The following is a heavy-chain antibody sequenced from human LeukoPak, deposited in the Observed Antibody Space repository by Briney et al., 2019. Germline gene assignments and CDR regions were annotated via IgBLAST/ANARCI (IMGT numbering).Heavy chain of an antibody. CDR2: INPNSGGT. Sequence: ASVKVSCKASGYTFTGYYMHWVRQAPGQGLEWMGWINPNSGGTNYAQKFQGRVTMTTDTSTSTAYMELRSLRSDDTAVYYCAREVATLNWFDPWGQGTLVTVSS. V-gene: IGHV1-2*02. J-gene: IGHJ5*02. CDR3: AREVATLNWFDP. D-gene: IGHD5-12*01. CDR1: GYTFTGYY.